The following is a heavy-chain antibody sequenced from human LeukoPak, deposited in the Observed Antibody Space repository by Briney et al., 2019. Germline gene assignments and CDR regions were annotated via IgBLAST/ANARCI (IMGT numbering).Heavy chain of an antibody. CDR1: GYTFTFYY. CDR3: ARGGGGGYSYGYDY. Sequence: ASVTVSFKSSGYTFTFYYMHWVRQAPGQGLEWMGWINPNSGGTNYAQKFQGRVTMTRDTSISTAYMELSRLRSDDTAVYYCARGGGGGYSYGYDYWGQGTLVTVSS. CDR2: INPNSGGT. V-gene: IGHV1-2*02. D-gene: IGHD5-18*01. J-gene: IGHJ4*02.